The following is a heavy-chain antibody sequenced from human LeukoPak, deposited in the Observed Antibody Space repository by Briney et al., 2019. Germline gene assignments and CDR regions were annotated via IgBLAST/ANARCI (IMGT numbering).Heavy chain of an antibody. Sequence: GGSLRLSCAASGFTFDDYAMHWVRQAPGKGLEWVSGISWNSGSIGYADSVKGRFTISRDNAKNSLYLQMTSLRAEDTAVYYCARDWYYYGSGSYYTYLDYWGQGTLVTVSS. J-gene: IGHJ4*02. CDR3: ARDWYYYGSGSYYTYLDY. CDR2: ISWNSGSI. D-gene: IGHD3-10*01. CDR1: GFTFDDYA. V-gene: IGHV3-9*01.